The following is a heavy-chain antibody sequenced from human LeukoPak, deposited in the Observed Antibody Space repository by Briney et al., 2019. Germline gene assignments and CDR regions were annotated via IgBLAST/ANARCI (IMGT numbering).Heavy chain of an antibody. J-gene: IGHJ4*02. Sequence: PSGTLSLTCTVSGGSINTITYYWGWIRQPPGKGLEWIGSRYYSGSIYYNPSLQSRVTISADTSKNRFSLRLSSVTAGDTAVYYCARASESYCTGTSCYGSYFDFWGQGTLVTVSS. V-gene: IGHV4-39*01. CDR2: RYYSGSI. CDR3: ARASESYCTGTSCYGSYFDF. D-gene: IGHD2-2*01. CDR1: GGSINTITYY.